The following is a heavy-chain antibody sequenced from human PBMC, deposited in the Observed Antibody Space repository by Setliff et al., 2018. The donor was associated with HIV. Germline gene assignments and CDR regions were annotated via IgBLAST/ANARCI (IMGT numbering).Heavy chain of an antibody. J-gene: IGHJ6*02. CDR3: ARAHYIVIRGDAGMDV. CDR1: GGSINSGGYY. Sequence: SETLSLTCTVSGGSINSGGYYWVWIRQPALKGLEWIGRIYTSGLTNYNPSLKSRVTISVDTSKNQVSLKLSSVTASDTAVYYCARAHYIVIRGDAGMDVWGPGTTVTVSS. V-gene: IGHV4-61*02. D-gene: IGHD3-10*01. CDR2: IYTSGLT.